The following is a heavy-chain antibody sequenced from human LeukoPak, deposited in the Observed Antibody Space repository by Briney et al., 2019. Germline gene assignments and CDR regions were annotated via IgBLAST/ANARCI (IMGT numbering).Heavy chain of an antibody. CDR1: GFTFRTST. V-gene: IGHV3-23*01. CDR2: ISGSSDYI. Sequence: PGGSLRLSCAASGFTFRTSTINWFRQAPGKGLEWVSSISGSSDYIYYADSVKGRFTISRDNSKNTLYLQMNSLRAEDTAVYYCAKSIGVITRDFDYWGQGTLVTVSS. CDR3: AKSIGVITRDFDY. D-gene: IGHD3-22*01. J-gene: IGHJ4*02.